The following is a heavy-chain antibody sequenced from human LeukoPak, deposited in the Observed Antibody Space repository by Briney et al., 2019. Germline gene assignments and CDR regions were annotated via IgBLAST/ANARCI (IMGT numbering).Heavy chain of an antibody. D-gene: IGHD3-9*01. CDR1: GYTFTIYG. CDR2: ISAYNGNT. Sequence: ASVTVSFKASGYTFTIYGISWVRQAPGQGLEWMGWISAYNGNTNYAQKLQGRGTITTDTSTSTAYMELRSLRSDDTAVYYCARDSTLQYRSSGAFWGQGTLVTVSS. J-gene: IGHJ4*02. CDR3: ARDSTLQYRSSGAF. V-gene: IGHV1-18*04.